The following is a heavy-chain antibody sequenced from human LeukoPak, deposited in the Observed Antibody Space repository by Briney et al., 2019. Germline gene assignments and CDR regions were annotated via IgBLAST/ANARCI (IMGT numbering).Heavy chain of an antibody. Sequence: GGSLRLSCAASGFTFSSYWMSWVRQAPGKGLEWVGNIKQDGSEKYYVDSVKGRFTISRDNAKNSLYLQMNSLRAEDTAVYYCARRWWQQLVVTLFDYWGQGTLVTVSS. CDR2: IKQDGSEK. D-gene: IGHD6-13*01. V-gene: IGHV3-7*01. CDR1: GFTFSSYW. CDR3: ARRWWQQLVVTLFDY. J-gene: IGHJ4*02.